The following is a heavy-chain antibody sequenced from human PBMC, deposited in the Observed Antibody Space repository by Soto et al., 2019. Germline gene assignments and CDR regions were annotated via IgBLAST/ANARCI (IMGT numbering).Heavy chain of an antibody. J-gene: IGHJ5*02. Sequence: QVQLQQWGAGLLKPSETLSLTCAVYGGSFSGYYWSWIRQPPGKGLEWIGEINHSGSTHYNPSLKSRVTISVDTSMNQFSLKLSSVTAADTAVYYCARVSGCSGGSCRNWFVPLGQGTLVTFSS. D-gene: IGHD2-15*01. CDR2: INHSGST. CDR1: GGSFSGYY. V-gene: IGHV4-34*01. CDR3: ARVSGCSGGSCRNWFVP.